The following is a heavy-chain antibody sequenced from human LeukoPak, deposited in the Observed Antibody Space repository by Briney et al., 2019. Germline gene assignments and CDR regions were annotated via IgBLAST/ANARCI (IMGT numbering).Heavy chain of an antibody. CDR3: ARAGGYSSSGNWFDP. Sequence: ASVKVSCKASGYTFTSYYMHWVRQAPGQGLEWMGWINPNSGGTNYAQKFQGRVTMTRDTSISTAYMELSRLRSDDTAVYYCARAGGYSSSGNWFDPWGQGTLVTVSS. V-gene: IGHV1-2*02. CDR1: GYTFTSYY. CDR2: INPNSGGT. D-gene: IGHD6-6*01. J-gene: IGHJ5*02.